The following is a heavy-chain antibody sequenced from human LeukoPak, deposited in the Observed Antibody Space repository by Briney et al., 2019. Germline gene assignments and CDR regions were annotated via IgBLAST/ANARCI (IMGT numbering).Heavy chain of an antibody. J-gene: IGHJ4*02. Sequence: PGGSLRLSCAASGFTFSSYSMNWVRQAPGKGLEWVSSISGSSSYIYYADSVKGRFTISRDNAKNSLYLQMNSLRAEDTAVYYCARVHSSSWCLDYWGQGTLVTVSS. V-gene: IGHV3-21*01. CDR1: GFTFSSYS. CDR3: ARVHSSSWCLDY. D-gene: IGHD6-13*01. CDR2: ISGSSSYI.